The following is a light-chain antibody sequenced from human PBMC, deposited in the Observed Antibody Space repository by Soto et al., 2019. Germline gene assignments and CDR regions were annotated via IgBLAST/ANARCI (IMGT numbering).Light chain of an antibody. J-gene: IGKJ1*01. Sequence: DIQVTQSPPTLSASVGDRVTITCRASQTISTWMAWYQQKPGKAPKLLVYDASTLQSGVASRFSGSGSGTEFTLIISGRQPDDSATYYCQQYTNNTNPWMFGQGTKVDI. CDR1: QTISTW. CDR3: QQYTNNTNPWM. V-gene: IGKV1-5*01. CDR2: DAS.